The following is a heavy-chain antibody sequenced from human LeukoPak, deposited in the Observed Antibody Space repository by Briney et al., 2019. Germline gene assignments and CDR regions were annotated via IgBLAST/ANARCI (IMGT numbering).Heavy chain of an antibody. J-gene: IGHJ3*02. D-gene: IGHD3-10*01. V-gene: IGHV4-59*08. CDR2: IYYSGST. CDR1: GDSITSYY. CDR3: ARLPGIDAFDI. Sequence: PSETLSLTCTVSGDSITSYYWSWIRQPPGKGLGWIGYIYYSGSTNYNPSLKSRVTISVDTSKNQFSLKLSSVTAADTAVYYCARLPGIDAFDIWGQGTMVTVSS.